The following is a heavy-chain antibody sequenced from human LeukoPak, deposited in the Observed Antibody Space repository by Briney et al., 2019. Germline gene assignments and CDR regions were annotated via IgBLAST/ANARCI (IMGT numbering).Heavy chain of an antibody. J-gene: IGHJ4*02. CDR3: VKAPMPDCGTDCLES. D-gene: IGHD2-21*02. Sequence: GGSLRLSCAASGFTFSNYGMSWVRQAPGKGLEWVSVIRGSGGGTYYADSVKGRFTISRDNSKNTVYLQMNSLRAKDTAVYYCVKAPMPDCGTDCLESWGQGTLVTVSS. CDR1: GFTFSNYG. CDR2: IRGSGGGT. V-gene: IGHV3-23*01.